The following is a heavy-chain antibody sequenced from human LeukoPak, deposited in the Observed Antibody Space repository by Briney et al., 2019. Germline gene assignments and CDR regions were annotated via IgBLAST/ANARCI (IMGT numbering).Heavy chain of an antibody. CDR3: ARGSSPENYYDSSGYYFSWFDP. CDR1: GGSISISSYY. J-gene: IGHJ5*02. D-gene: IGHD3-22*01. V-gene: IGHV4-39*02. CDR2: IYYSGAT. Sequence: PSETLSLTCTVSGGSISISSYYWGWIRQPPGEGLGWIGAIYYSGATYYNPSLKSRVTISIDTSKNHFSLKLSSVTAADTAVYYCARGSSPENYYDSSGYYFSWFDPWGQGTLVTVSS.